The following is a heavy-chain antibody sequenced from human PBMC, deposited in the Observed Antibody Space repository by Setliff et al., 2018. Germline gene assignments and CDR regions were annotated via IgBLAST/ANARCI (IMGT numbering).Heavy chain of an antibody. V-gene: IGHV1-69*05. CDR3: ARDSPEMVAPPAAHCFDP. J-gene: IGHJ5*02. CDR1: GATFSSHG. Sequence: SVKVSCKASGATFSSHGISWVRQAPGQGLEWMGGTIPMFGTTEYAQKFQGRLTIITDESTNTAFMQLSSLRSDDTAVYYCARDSPEMVAPPAAHCFDPWGQGTLVTV. CDR2: TIPMFGTT. D-gene: IGHD2-15*01.